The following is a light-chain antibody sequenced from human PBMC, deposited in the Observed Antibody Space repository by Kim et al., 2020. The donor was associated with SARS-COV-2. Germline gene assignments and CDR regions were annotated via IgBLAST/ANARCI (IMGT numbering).Light chain of an antibody. CDR2: KAS. Sequence: ASVGDRVTITCRASQSISSWLAWYQQKPGKAPKLLIYKASSLESGVPSRFSGSGSGTEFTLTISSLQPDDFATYYCQQYNSYSRTFGPGTKVDIK. CDR1: QSISSW. V-gene: IGKV1-5*03. J-gene: IGKJ3*01. CDR3: QQYNSYSRT.